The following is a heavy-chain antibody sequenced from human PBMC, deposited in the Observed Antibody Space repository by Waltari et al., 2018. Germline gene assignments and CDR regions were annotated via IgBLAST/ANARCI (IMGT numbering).Heavy chain of an antibody. CDR1: GFAFNDYA. J-gene: IGHJ4*02. CDR2: ISWNSGTK. V-gene: IGHV3-9*01. Sequence: EVQLVESGGGLKQPGRSLRLSCTASGFAFNDYAMPWVRQPPWKGLEWVAGISWNSGTKDYADSVQGRFTISRDNSKKSLYLQMDSLRVEDTAFYYCAKANSDWYFDNWGQGTLVTVSS. D-gene: IGHD2-21*02. CDR3: AKANSDWYFDN.